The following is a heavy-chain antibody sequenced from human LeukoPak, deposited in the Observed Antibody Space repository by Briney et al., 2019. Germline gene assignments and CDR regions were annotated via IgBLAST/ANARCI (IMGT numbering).Heavy chain of an antibody. V-gene: IGHV4-31*03. J-gene: IGHJ4*02. D-gene: IGHD3-10*01. CDR1: GGSISSGGYY. Sequence: TLSLTCTVSGGSISSGGYYWSWIRQHPGKGLEWIGYIYYSGSTYYNPSLKSRVTISVDTSKNQFSLKLSSVTAADTAVYYCAREPRITMVRGVIIGYFDYWGQGTLVTDSS. CDR2: IYYSGST. CDR3: AREPRITMVRGVIIGYFDY.